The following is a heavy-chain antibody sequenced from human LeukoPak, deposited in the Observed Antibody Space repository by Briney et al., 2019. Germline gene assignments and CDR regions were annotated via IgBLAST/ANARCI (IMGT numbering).Heavy chain of an antibody. CDR3: ARDTPHYYGWGSYVLDAFDI. CDR2: IIPIFGTA. J-gene: IGHJ3*02. D-gene: IGHD3-10*01. V-gene: IGHV1-69*13. CDR1: AGTFSSYA. Sequence: ASVKVSCKASAGTFSSYAISWVRQAPGQGLEWMGGIIPIFGTANYAQKFQGRVTITADESTSTDYMELSSLRSEGTAVYYCARDTPHYYGWGSYVLDAFDIWGQGTMVTVSS.